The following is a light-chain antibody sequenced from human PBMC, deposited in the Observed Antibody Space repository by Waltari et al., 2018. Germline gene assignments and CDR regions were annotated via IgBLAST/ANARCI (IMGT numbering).Light chain of an antibody. CDR3: TSRDSSGAYP. CDR1: SLRSYY. Sequence: SSELTQDPAVSVALGQTVRITCQVDSLRSYYASWYQQKPGKAPVLVIYGNNNRPSGIPDRFSGSSSGDTASLTITGAQAEDEADYYCTSRDSSGAYPFGGGTKLTIL. CDR2: GNN. J-gene: IGLJ2*01. V-gene: IGLV3-19*01.